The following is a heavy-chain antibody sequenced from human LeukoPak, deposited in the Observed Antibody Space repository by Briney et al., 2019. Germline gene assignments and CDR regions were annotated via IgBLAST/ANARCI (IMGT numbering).Heavy chain of an antibody. CDR3: ARDPGHSSGWYDY. V-gene: IGHV4-4*02. CDR2: IYHSGST. J-gene: IGHJ4*02. Sequence: SETLSLTCAVSGGSISSSNWWSWVRQPPGKGLEWIGKIYHSGSTNYNPSLKSRVTISVDKSKNQFSLKLSSVTAADTAVYYCARDPGHSSGWYDYWGQGTLVTVSS. CDR1: GGSISSSNW. D-gene: IGHD6-19*01.